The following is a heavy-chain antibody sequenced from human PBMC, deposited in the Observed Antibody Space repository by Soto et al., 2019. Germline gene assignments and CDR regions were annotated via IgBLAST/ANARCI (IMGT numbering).Heavy chain of an antibody. V-gene: IGHV3-30*18. Sequence: GGSLRLSCAASGFTFSSYGMHWVRQAPGKGLEWVAVISYDGSNKYYADSVKGRFTISRDNSKITLYLQMNSLRAEDTAVYYYANILEYSSAWTPGLDYWGQGTLVPVSS. CDR3: ANILEYSSAWTPGLDY. D-gene: IGHD6-19*01. J-gene: IGHJ4*02. CDR1: GFTFSSYG. CDR2: ISYDGSNK.